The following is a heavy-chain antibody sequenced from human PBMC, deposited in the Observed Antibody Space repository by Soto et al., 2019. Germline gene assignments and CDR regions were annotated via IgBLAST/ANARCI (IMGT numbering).Heavy chain of an antibody. CDR2: ISSSSSTI. Sequence: GGSLRLSCAASGFTFSSYSMNLVRQAPGKGLEWVSYISSSSSTIYYADSVKGRFTISRDNAKNSLYLQRNSLRDEDTAVYYCARFSDYRNYWGQGTLVTVSS. D-gene: IGHD4-4*01. J-gene: IGHJ4*02. CDR1: GFTFSSYS. CDR3: ARFSDYRNY. V-gene: IGHV3-48*02.